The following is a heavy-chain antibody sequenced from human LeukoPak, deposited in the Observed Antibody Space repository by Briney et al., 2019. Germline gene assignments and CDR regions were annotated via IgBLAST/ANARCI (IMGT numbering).Heavy chain of an antibody. J-gene: IGHJ6*02. CDR2: ISNDGSNQ. V-gene: IGHV3-30*04. CDR1: GFTFSNYA. CDR3: AKGEGGYYPYFYGLDV. D-gene: IGHD2-15*01. Sequence: PGKSLRLSCAASGFTFSNYAIHWVRQAPGKGLEWVAVISNDGSNQYYADSVKGRFTISRDNSKNTLYLQMYSLSAEDTAVYCCAKGEGGYYPYFYGLDVWGQGTTVTVSS.